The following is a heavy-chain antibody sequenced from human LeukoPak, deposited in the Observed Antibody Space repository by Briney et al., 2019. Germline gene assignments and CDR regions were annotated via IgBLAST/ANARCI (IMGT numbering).Heavy chain of an antibody. CDR3: AKNTESQVIFRD. Sequence: GGSLRLSCAASGFTFSTYVIHWVRQAPGKGLEWVANIKQDGSEKLYVDSVKGRFTISRDNAKNSLDLQMNSLRVEDTAVYYCAKNTESQVIFRDWGQGTLVTVSS. CDR1: GFTFSTYV. CDR2: IKQDGSEK. V-gene: IGHV3-7*01. J-gene: IGHJ4*02. D-gene: IGHD2-15*01.